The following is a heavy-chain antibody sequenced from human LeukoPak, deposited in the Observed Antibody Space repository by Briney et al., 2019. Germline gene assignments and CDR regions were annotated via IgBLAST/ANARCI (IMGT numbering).Heavy chain of an antibody. J-gene: IGHJ3*02. V-gene: IGHV3-21*01. D-gene: IGHD2-2*01. CDR1: GGSISSYY. CDR3: ALGYCSSTSCYGSFDI. Sequence: ETLSLTCTVSGGSISSYYWSWVRQAPGKGLEWVSSISSSSSYIYYADSVKGRFTISRDNAKNSLYLQMNSLRAEDTAVYYCALGYCSSTSCYGSFDIWGQGTMVTVSS. CDR2: ISSSSSYI.